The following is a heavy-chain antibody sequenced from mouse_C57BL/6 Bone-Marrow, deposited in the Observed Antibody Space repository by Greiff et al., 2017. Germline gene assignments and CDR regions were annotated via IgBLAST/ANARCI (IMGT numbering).Heavy chain of an antibody. CDR1: GFTFSDAW. V-gene: IGHV6-6*01. CDR3: TRPRCYGSSYVAWFAY. J-gene: IGHJ3*01. Sequence: EVKLMESGGGLVQPGGSMKLSCAASGFTFSDAWMDWVRQSPEKGLEWVAEIRNKANNHATYYAESVKGRFTISRDDSKSSVYLQMNSLRAEDTGIYYCTRPRCYGSSYVAWFAYWGQGTLVTVSA. D-gene: IGHD1-1*01. CDR2: IRNKANNHAT.